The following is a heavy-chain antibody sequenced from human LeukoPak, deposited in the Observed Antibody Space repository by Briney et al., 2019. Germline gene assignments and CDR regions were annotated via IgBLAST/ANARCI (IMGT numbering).Heavy chain of an antibody. V-gene: IGHV4-59*08. Sequence: SETLSLTCTVSGGSISSYYWSWIRQPPGKGLEWIGYIYYSGSTNYNPSLKSRVTISVDTSKNQFSLKLSSVTAADTAVYYCARVLEYQLLFWFDPWGQGTLVTVSS. CDR1: GGSISSYY. D-gene: IGHD2-2*01. J-gene: IGHJ5*02. CDR3: ARVLEYQLLFWFDP. CDR2: IYYSGST.